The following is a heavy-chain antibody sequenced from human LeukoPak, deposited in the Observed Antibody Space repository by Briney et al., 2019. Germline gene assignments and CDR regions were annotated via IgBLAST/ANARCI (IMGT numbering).Heavy chain of an antibody. V-gene: IGHV4-59*12. CDR2: IYYSGRT. CDR1: GGSISNYY. Sequence: SETLSLTCTVSGGSISNYYWSWIRQPPGKGLEWIGYIYYSGRTRYNPSLKSPVTISVDTSKNQFSLRLNSVTAADTAVYFCARGQIYSYGYTVTELGSGYFDYWGQGTLVTVSS. D-gene: IGHD5-18*01. J-gene: IGHJ4*02. CDR3: ARGQIYSYGYTVTELGSGYFDY.